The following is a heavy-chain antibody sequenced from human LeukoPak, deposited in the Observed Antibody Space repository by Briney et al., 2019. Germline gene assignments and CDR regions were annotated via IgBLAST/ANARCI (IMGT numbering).Heavy chain of an antibody. CDR2: IIPIFGTA. D-gene: IGHD6-6*01. J-gene: IGHJ4*02. CDR3: TVPMYSSSDFDY. Sequence: SVKVSCKASGGTFSSYAISWVRQAPGQGLEWMGGIIPIFGTANYAQKFQGRVTITADESTSTAYMELSSLRSEDTAVYYCTVPMYSSSDFDYWGQGTLVTVSS. CDR1: GGTFSSYA. V-gene: IGHV1-69*13.